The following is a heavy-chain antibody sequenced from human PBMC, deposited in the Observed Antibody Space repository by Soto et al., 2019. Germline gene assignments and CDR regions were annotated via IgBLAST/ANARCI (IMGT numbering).Heavy chain of an antibody. J-gene: IGHJ4*02. V-gene: IGHV3-23*01. D-gene: IGHD4-17*01. CDR2: IRGSGLKT. Sequence: EVQLLESGGGLVQPGGSLRLSCGASGFSFSSFAVSWFRQAPGKGLEWVSFIRGSGLKTNYADSVKGRFTISRDNSKETGYLQMNSLRAEETAVYYCAKGADFGDFVGGGYFDYWGQGTLVTVSS. CDR3: AKGADFGDFVGGGYFDY. CDR1: GFSFSSFA.